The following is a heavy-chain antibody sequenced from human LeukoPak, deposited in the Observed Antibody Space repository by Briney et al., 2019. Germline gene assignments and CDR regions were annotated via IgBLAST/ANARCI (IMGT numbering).Heavy chain of an antibody. CDR1: GGSISSSSYY. J-gene: IGHJ6*03. CDR3: ARCIISTDRSFYSYMDV. CDR2: IFHTGTT. D-gene: IGHD1-1*01. V-gene: IGHV4-39*07. Sequence: SETLSLTCTVSGGSISSSSYYWGWIRQPPGKGLEWIGYIFHTGTTYYNPALKSRVTISVDTSKNQFSLRLNSVTAADTAVYYCARCIISTDRSFYSYMDVWGRGTTVTVSS.